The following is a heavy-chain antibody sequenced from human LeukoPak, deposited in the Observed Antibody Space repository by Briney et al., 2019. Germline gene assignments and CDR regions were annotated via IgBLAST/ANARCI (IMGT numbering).Heavy chain of an antibody. J-gene: IGHJ3*02. D-gene: IGHD3-22*01. CDR3: ARAKGEFLYDSSGYYHDAFDI. V-gene: IGHV1-24*01. CDR2: LDVEDDEP. CDR1: GYRLSELS. Sequence: ASVTVSCKVSGYRLSELSMHWVRQAPGKGLEWMGGLDVEDDEPIYAQKFQGRVIMTEDTSTDTAYMELSSLRPEDTAVYYCARAKGEFLYDSSGYYHDAFDIWGQGTMVTVSS.